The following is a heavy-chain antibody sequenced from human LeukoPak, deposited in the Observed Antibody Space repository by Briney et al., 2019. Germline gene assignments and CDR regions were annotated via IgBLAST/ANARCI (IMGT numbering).Heavy chain of an antibody. D-gene: IGHD4-17*01. CDR2: ICYSGST. Sequence: SETLSLTCTVSGGSISSYYWSWIRQPPGKGLEWIGYICYSGSTNYNPSLKSRVTISVDTSKNQFSLKLSSVTAADTAVYYCAGGPYGDYGVDWGQGTLVTVSS. CDR3: AGGPYGDYGVD. CDR1: GGSISSYY. J-gene: IGHJ4*02. V-gene: IGHV4-59*01.